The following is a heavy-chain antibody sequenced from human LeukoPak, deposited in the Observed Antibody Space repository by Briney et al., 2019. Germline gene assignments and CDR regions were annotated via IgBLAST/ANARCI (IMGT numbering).Heavy chain of an antibody. CDR3: AREGFVVAAAGHVGYFQH. V-gene: IGHV3-33*01. D-gene: IGHD2-15*01. CDR1: GFTFSTYG. CDR2: ICYDGSDK. Sequence: GRSLRLSCAASGFTFSTYGMHWVRQAPGKGLEWVAIICYDGSDKYYADSVKGRFTISRDNSKNTLYLQMNSLRAEDTAVYYCAREGFVVAAAGHVGYFQHWGQGTLVTVSS. J-gene: IGHJ1*01.